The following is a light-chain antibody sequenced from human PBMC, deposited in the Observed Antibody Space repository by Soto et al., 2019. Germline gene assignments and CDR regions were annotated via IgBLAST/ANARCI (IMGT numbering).Light chain of an antibody. J-gene: IGKJ2*01. Sequence: DIQMTQSPSTLSASVRDRVTITSRASQSISSWLAWYQQKPGKAPKLLIYKASSLESGVPSRFSGSGSGTEFTLTISSLQPDDFATYYCQQYNSYSYTFGQGTKLEIK. CDR1: QSISSW. CDR2: KAS. CDR3: QQYNSYSYT. V-gene: IGKV1-5*03.